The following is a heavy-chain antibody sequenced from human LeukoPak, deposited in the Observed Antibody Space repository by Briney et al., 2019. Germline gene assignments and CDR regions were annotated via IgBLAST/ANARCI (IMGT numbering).Heavy chain of an antibody. D-gene: IGHD3-3*01. V-gene: IGHV3-21*01. CDR3: ARDKSLTIFGVAADAFDI. CDR1: GFTFSSYS. J-gene: IGHJ3*02. Sequence: GGSLRLSCAASGFTFSSYSMNWVRQAPGKGLEWVSSISSSSSYIYYADSVKGRFTISRDNAKNSPYLQMNSLRAEDTAVYYCARDKSLTIFGVAADAFDIWGQGTMVTVSS. CDR2: ISSSSSYI.